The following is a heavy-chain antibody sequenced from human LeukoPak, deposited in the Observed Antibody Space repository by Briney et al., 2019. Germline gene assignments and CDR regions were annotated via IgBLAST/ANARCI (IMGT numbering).Heavy chain of an antibody. CDR3: ARGVYIAAAQYGY. Sequence: SETLSLTCTVSGGSISSYYWSWIRQPPGKGLEWIGYIYYSGTTNYNPSLKSRVTISVDTSRNQFSLKLSSVTAADTAVYYCARGVYIAAAQYGYWGQGTLSPSPQ. D-gene: IGHD6-13*01. CDR1: GGSISSYY. J-gene: IGHJ4*02. CDR2: IYYSGTT. V-gene: IGHV4-59*01.